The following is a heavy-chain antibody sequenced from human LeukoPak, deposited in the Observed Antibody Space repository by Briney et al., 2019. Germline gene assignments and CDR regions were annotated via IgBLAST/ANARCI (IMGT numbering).Heavy chain of an antibody. CDR2: IYYSGST. J-gene: IGHJ2*01. V-gene: IGHV4-61*08. D-gene: IGHD3-10*01. Sequence: SETLSLTCTVSGGSVSSADYYWSRIRQPPGKGLEWIGCIYYSGSTNYNPSLKSRVTISVDTSKNQFSLKLTSVTAADTALYYCARNIGWYFDLWGRGTLVTVSS. CDR1: GGSVSSADYY. CDR3: ARNIGWYFDL.